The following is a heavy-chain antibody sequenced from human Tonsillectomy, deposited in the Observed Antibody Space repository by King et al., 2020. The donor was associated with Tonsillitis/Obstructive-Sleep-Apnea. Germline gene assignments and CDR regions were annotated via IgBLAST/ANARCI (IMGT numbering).Heavy chain of an antibody. CDR3: ARGYCCSTSCQGGGWFDP. D-gene: IGHD2-2*01. Sequence: EQLVQSGAEVKKPGASVKVSCKASGYTFTGYYMHWVRQAPGQGLEWMGWINPNSGGTNYAQKFQGWVTMTRDTSISTAYMELSRLRSNDTAVYYCARGYCCSTSCQGGGWFDPWGQGTLVTVSS. J-gene: IGHJ5*02. CDR1: GYTFTGYY. CDR2: INPNSGGT. V-gene: IGHV1-2*04.